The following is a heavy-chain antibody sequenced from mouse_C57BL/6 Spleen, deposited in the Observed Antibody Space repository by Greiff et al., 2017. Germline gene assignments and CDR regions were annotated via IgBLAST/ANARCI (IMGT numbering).Heavy chain of an antibody. Sequence: VQLQQSGAELVRPGASVKLSCKASGYTFTDYYINWVKQRPGQGLEWIARIYPGSGNTYYNEKFKGKATLTAEKSSSTAYMQLSSLTSEDSAVYFCARRDDYDDYWGQGTTLTVSS. J-gene: IGHJ2*01. CDR1: GYTFTDYY. CDR2: IYPGSGNT. CDR3: ARRDDYDDY. D-gene: IGHD2-4*01. V-gene: IGHV1-76*01.